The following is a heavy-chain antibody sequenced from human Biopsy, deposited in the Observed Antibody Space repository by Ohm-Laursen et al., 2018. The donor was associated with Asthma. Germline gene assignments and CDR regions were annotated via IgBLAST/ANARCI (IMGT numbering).Heavy chain of an antibody. CDR2: ISYDGSNR. V-gene: IGHV3-30*03. CDR3: SREEPTSGWYQGSILR. Sequence: SLRLSCTASGFTFSSYGMHWVRQAPGKGLEWVACISYDGSNRYYAGSVKGRSTISRDNSKNTLYLQMNSLRAEDTAVYYCSREEPTSGWYQGSILRWGQGTLVTVSS. CDR1: GFTFSSYG. D-gene: IGHD6-19*01. J-gene: IGHJ4*02.